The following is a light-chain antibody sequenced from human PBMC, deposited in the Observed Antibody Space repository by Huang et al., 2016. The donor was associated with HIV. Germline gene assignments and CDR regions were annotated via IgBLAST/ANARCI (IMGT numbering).Light chain of an antibody. CDR1: QSVSRN. CDR2: DAA. J-gene: IGKJ5*01. V-gene: IGKV3-11*01. Sequence: EIVLTQSPATLSLSPGERATLSCRASQSVSRNLGWYQQKFGQAPRLFIYDAATRATGIPARFSGSGSGTNFTLTISSLEPEDCAVYYCQQRDIFGPGTRLEIK. CDR3: QQRDI.